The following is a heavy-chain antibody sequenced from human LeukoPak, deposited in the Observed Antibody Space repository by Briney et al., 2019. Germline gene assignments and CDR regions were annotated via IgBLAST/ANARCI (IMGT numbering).Heavy chain of an antibody. J-gene: IGHJ4*02. CDR1: GFTVSSNY. Sequence: PGGSLRLSCAASGFTVSSNYISWVRQAPGKGLEWVSVIYSGGSTYYADSVKGRFTISRDNSKNTLYLQMNSLRAEDTAVYYCAKESDLGFYYFDYWGQGTLVTVSS. CDR3: AKESDLGFYYFDY. CDR2: IYSGGST. D-gene: IGHD2-15*01. V-gene: IGHV3-53*01.